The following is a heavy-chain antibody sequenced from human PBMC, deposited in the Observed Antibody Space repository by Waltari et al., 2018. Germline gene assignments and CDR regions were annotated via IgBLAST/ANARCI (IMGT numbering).Heavy chain of an antibody. V-gene: IGHV4-34*01. CDR2: INHSGST. Sequence: QVQLQQWGAGLLKPSETLSLTCAVYGWSFSGYYWSWIRQPPGKGLEWIGEINHSGSTNYNPYLKSRVTISVDTSKNQFSLKLSSVTAADTAVYYCARATFRFLGRDWFDPWGQGTLVTVSS. CDR3: ARATFRFLGRDWFDP. D-gene: IGHD3-3*01. CDR1: GWSFSGYY. J-gene: IGHJ5*02.